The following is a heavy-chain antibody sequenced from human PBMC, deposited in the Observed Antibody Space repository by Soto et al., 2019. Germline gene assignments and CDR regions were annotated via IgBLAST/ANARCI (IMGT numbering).Heavy chain of an antibody. CDR3: ARYRREAVAEYTLDS. V-gene: IGHV4-59*01. J-gene: IGHJ5*02. D-gene: IGHD6-13*01. Sequence: PSETMSLPCTVSGGSISSNYRTWIRQPPGKGLEWIGYVYNSGSTNYNPSLKSRVTISEDTSKGQFSLKVNSMTAADTAVYYCARYRREAVAEYTLDSWGQGILVTV. CDR2: VYNSGST. CDR1: GGSISSNY.